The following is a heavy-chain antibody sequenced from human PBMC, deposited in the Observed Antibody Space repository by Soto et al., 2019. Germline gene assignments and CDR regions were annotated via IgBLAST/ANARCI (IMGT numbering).Heavy chain of an antibody. V-gene: IGHV4-38-2*01. CDR1: GYSISSGYY. J-gene: IGHJ1*01. CDR2: IYHSGST. D-gene: IGHD3-22*01. CDR3: ARGPMIVGVSIAPGPFQH. Sequence: PSETLSLTCAVSGYSISSGYYWGWIRQPPGKGLEWIGSIYHSGSTSYNPSLKSRVTISVDTSKNQFSLKLSSVTAADTAVYYCARGPMIVGVSIAPGPFQHWGQGTLVTVSS.